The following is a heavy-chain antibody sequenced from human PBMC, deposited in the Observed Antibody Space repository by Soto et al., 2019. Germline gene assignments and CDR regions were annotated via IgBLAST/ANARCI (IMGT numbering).Heavy chain of an antibody. D-gene: IGHD2-21*02. V-gene: IGHV4-4*07. J-gene: IGHJ1*01. CDR3: TRDGMRTGDT. Sequence: SETLSLTCIVSGVSVTSYTWRWVRQPANKGLEWIGRVFSSVSATYSPSLKSRVRISMDTPENRISLRLDSVTAADAGVYDCTRDGMRTGDTWGPGTLVTVSS. CDR2: VFSSVSA. CDR1: GVSVTSYT.